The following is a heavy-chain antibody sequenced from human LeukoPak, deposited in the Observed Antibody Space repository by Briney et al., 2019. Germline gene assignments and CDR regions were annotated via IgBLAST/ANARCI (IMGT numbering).Heavy chain of an antibody. CDR3: ARVERSGYDYVWGSYRSPFDY. J-gene: IGHJ4*02. V-gene: IGHV4-34*01. CDR1: GGSFSGYY. CDR2: INHSGST. Sequence: SETLSLTCAVYGGSFSGYYWSWIRQPPGKGLEWIREINHSGSTNYNPSLKSRVTISVDTSKNQFSLKLSSVTAADTAVYYCARVERSGYDYVWGSYRSPFDYWGQGTLVTVSS. D-gene: IGHD3-16*02.